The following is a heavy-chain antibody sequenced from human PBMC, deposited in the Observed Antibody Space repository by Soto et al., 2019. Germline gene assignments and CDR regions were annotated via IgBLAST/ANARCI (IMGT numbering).Heavy chain of an antibody. Sequence: EVQLLESGGGLVQPGGSLRLSCAASGFTFSSYGMSWVRQAPEKGLEWVSAVSNSGGSTYYADSVKGRFTISRDNSQNTLYLQMNSVRAKDTAIYYGAKGKWNVCSSRSCYVFGYWGQGTLVTVSS. J-gene: IGHJ4*02. CDR1: GFTFSSYG. D-gene: IGHD2-2*01. V-gene: IGHV3-23*01. CDR2: VSNSGGST. CDR3: AKGKWNVCSSRSCYVFGY.